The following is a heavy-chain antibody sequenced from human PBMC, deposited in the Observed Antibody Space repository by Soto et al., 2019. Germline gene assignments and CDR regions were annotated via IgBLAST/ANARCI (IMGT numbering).Heavy chain of an antibody. D-gene: IGHD6-19*01. CDR1: GDTITNYG. Sequence: QVQLVQSGGEVRKPGASVKVSCKASGDTITNYGISWVRQAPGQGLEWMGWISFYNGNTKYAQNLQGRATLTTDTSTGTASMELWSLRSDDTAVYYCAGATSIAVAGKESWGQGTLVTVSS. V-gene: IGHV1-18*01. J-gene: IGHJ4*02. CDR3: AGATSIAVAGKES. CDR2: ISFYNGNT.